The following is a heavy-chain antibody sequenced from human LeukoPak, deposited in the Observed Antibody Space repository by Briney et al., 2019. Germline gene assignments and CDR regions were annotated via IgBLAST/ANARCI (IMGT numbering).Heavy chain of an antibody. V-gene: IGHV3-7*01. CDR1: GFTFSSYW. CDR2: IKQDGSEK. D-gene: IGHD6-13*01. Sequence: GGSLRLSCAASGFTFSSYWMSWVRQAPGKGLEWVANIKQDGSEKYYVDSVKGRFTISRDNAKNSLYLQMNSLRAEDTAVCYCARGGAAAGIVYYYYGMDVWGQGTTVTVSS. J-gene: IGHJ6*02. CDR3: ARGGAAAGIVYYYYGMDV.